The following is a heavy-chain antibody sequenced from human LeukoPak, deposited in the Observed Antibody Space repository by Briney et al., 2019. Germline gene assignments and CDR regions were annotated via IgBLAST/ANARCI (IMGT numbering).Heavy chain of an antibody. V-gene: IGHV4-61*02. Sequence: SETLSLTCTVSGGSISSGSYYWSWIRQPAGKGLEWIGRIYTSGSTNYNPSLKSRVTISVDTSKNQFSLKLSSVTAADTAVYYCARSLEQGYFDYWGRGTLVTVSS. J-gene: IGHJ4*02. CDR1: GGSISSGSYY. CDR2: IYTSGST. CDR3: ARSLEQGYFDY. D-gene: IGHD1/OR15-1a*01.